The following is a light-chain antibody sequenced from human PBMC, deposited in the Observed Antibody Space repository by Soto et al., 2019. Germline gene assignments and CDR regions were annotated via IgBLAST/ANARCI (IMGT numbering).Light chain of an antibody. J-gene: IGKJ4*01. CDR2: AAS. Sequence: EIQMTQSPSPLSTSVGDRVTITCRASQSISSYLNWYQQKPGKAPKLLIYAASSLQSGVPSRFSGSGSGTDFTLTISSLQPEDFATYYCQQSYSTPLTFGGGTKVDNK. V-gene: IGKV1-39*01. CDR1: QSISSY. CDR3: QQSYSTPLT.